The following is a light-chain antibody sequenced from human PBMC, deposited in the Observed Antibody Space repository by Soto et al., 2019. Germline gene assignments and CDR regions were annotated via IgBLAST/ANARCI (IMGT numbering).Light chain of an antibody. Sequence: EIVLTQSPATLSLSPGEAATLSCRASQSVSSFLAWYQQKPGQAPRLLIYDASKRATGIPARFSGSGSGTDFTLTISSLGPEDFAVYYCQQRSNIFTFGPGTKVDIK. V-gene: IGKV3-11*01. CDR3: QQRSNIFT. J-gene: IGKJ3*01. CDR1: QSVSSF. CDR2: DAS.